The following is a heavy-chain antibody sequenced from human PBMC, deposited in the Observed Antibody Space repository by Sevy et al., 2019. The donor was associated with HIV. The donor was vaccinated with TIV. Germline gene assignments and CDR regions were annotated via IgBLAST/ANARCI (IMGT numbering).Heavy chain of an antibody. Sequence: SETLSLTCAVHDGSFSGYYWNWIRQLPGKGLEWIGEINESGITYYNPSLKSRVTISVDTSKKQFSLKLNSVTAADTALDLCARSPPVVVVPGAPSWFDPWGQGTLVTVSS. CDR1: DGSFSGYY. CDR2: INESGIT. D-gene: IGHD2-2*01. CDR3: ARSPPVVVVPGAPSWFDP. J-gene: IGHJ5*02. V-gene: IGHV4-34*01.